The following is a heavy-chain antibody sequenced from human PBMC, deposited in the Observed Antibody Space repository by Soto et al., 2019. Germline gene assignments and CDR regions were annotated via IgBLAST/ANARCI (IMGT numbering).Heavy chain of an antibody. D-gene: IGHD3-22*01. V-gene: IGHV3-73*02. CDR2: LRSKTHNDAT. J-gene: IGHJ4*02. Sequence: EVQLVESGGGVVQPGGSLKLSCAASGFSFSGSAMHWVRQASGTGLEWVGRLRSKTHNDATAYAASVEGRFTISRDDSTNTAYLQMNSMTTEDTAVYYCTKQGRGQGRDYFDTTVDSASIDQWGQGTLVTVSS. CDR3: TKQGRGQGRDYFDTTVDSASIDQ. CDR1: GFSFSGSA.